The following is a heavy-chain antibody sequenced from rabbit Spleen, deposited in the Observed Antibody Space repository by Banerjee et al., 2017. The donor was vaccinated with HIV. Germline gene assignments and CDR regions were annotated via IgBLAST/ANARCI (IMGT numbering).Heavy chain of an antibody. D-gene: IGHD8-1*01. CDR3: ARDTGSSFSSYGMDL. V-gene: IGHV1S45*01. Sequence: QEQLVESGGGLVKPGASLTLICTASGFSFSSRYYMCWVRQAPGKGLEWIGCIGFGSTGNTYYASWAKGRFTISKTSSTTVTLQMTSLTVADTATYFCARDTGSSFSSYGMDLWGPGTLVTVS. CDR2: IGFGSTGNT. CDR1: GFSFSSRYY. J-gene: IGHJ6*01.